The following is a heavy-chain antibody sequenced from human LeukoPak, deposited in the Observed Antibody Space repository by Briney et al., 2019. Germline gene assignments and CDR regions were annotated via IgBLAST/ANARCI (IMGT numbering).Heavy chain of an antibody. D-gene: IGHD2-15*01. CDR2: ISSSGSTI. CDR1: GFTFSNYA. V-gene: IGHV3-48*03. CDR3: APGGLGYCSGGSCFVDY. J-gene: IGHJ4*02. Sequence: RPGGSLRLSCAASGFTFSNYAMSWVRQAPGKGLEWVSYISSSGSTIYYADSVKGRFTISRDNAKNSLYLQMNSLRAEDTAVYYCAPGGLGYCSGGSCFVDYWGQGTLVTVSS.